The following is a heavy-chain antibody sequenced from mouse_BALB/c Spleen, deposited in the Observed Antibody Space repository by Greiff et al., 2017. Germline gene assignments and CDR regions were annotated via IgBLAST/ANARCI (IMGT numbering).Heavy chain of an antibody. J-gene: IGHJ3*01. CDR1: GFTFTDYY. V-gene: IGHV7-3*02. Sequence: VQLKESGGGLVQPGGSLRLSCATSGFTFTDYYMSWVRQPPGKALEWLGFIRNKANGYTTEYSASVKGRFTISRDNSQSILYLQMNTLRAEDSATYYCARDKEDYDEGFAYWGQGTLVTVSA. D-gene: IGHD2-4*01. CDR2: IRNKANGYTT. CDR3: ARDKEDYDEGFAY.